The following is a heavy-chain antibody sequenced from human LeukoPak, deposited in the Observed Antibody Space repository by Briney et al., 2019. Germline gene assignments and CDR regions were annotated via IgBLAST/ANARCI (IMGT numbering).Heavy chain of an antibody. D-gene: IGHD2-15*01. CDR3: ARVKWLDV. Sequence: PGGSLRLSCAASGFIVRTNYIKWVRQAPGKGLEWVSVIFSDGSTYYTDSVRGRFTISRDNSMNTVYLQMNSLRAEDTAVYYCARVKWLDVWGSGTTVTVSS. V-gene: IGHV3-53*01. CDR2: IFSDGST. CDR1: GFIVRTNY. J-gene: IGHJ6*04.